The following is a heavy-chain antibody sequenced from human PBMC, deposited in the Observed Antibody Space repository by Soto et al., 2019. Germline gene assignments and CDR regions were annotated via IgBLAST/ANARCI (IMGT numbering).Heavy chain of an antibody. J-gene: IGHJ4*02. CDR1: GGTFSSYA. CDR2: IIPIFGTA. Sequence: GASVKVSCKASGGTFSSYAISWVRQAPGQGLEWMGGIIPIFGTANYAQKFQGRVTITADKSTSTAYMELSSLRSEDTAVYYCARDRQQLVPFDYWGQGTLVTVSS. V-gene: IGHV1-69*06. D-gene: IGHD6-13*01. CDR3: ARDRQQLVPFDY.